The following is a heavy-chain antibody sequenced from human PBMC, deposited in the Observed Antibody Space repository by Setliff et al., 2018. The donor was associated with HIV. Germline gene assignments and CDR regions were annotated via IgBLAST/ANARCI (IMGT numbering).Heavy chain of an antibody. Sequence: SVKVSCKASGGTFSNYAISWVRQAPGQGLEWMGGIIPIFGTADYAQKFQGRVTITADESTSTAYMEPSSLRSEDTAVYYCATELFIVVAGHTPTFDYWGQGTLVTVSS. CDR3: ATELFIVVAGHTPTFDY. CDR1: GGTFSNYA. J-gene: IGHJ4*02. D-gene: IGHD6-19*01. CDR2: IIPIFGTA. V-gene: IGHV1-69*13.